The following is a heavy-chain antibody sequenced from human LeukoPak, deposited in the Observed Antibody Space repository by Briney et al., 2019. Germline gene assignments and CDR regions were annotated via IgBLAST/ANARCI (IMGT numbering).Heavy chain of an antibody. CDR2: ISAYNGNT. CDR3: ARDRLTPGGACLDY. J-gene: IGHJ4*02. CDR1: GYSFTSYG. V-gene: IGHV1-18*01. D-gene: IGHD1-1*01. Sequence: ASVKVSCKASGYSFTSYGISWVRLGPGQGLEWMGWISAYNGNTNYAQKLQGRGTMTTDTSTSTAYMELRSLRSDDTAVYYCARDRLTPGGACLDYWGQGTLVTVSS.